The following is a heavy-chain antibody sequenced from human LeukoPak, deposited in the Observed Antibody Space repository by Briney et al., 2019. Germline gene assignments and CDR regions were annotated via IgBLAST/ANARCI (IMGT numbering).Heavy chain of an antibody. Sequence: GGSPRLSCAGSGFTFSSYAMHWVRQAPGKGLEWVAFMSYDGRNEYYGDSVKGRFTISRDNSKNTLYLQMNFLRADDTAVYFCARAPTSSYKGNSDYWGQGTLVTVSS. D-gene: IGHD2-2*02. J-gene: IGHJ4*02. V-gene: IGHV3-30*04. CDR1: GFTFSSYA. CDR3: ARAPTSSYKGNSDY. CDR2: MSYDGRNE.